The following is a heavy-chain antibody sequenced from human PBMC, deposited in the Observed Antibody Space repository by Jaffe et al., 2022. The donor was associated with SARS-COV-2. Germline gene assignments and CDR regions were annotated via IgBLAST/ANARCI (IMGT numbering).Heavy chain of an antibody. CDR2: IYWDDDK. Sequence: QITLKESGPTLVKPTQTLTLTCTFSGFSLSTSGVGVGWIRQPPGKALEWLALIYWDDDKRYSPSLKSRLTITKDTSKNQVVLTMTNMDPVDTATYYCAHSDDYVWGSYRSGWFDPWGQGTLVTVSS. CDR1: GFSLSTSGVG. J-gene: IGHJ5*02. V-gene: IGHV2-5*02. CDR3: AHSDDYVWGSYRSGWFDP. D-gene: IGHD3-16*02.